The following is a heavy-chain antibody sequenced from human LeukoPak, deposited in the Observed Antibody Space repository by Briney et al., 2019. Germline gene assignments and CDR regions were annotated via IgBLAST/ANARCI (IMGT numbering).Heavy chain of an antibody. D-gene: IGHD2/OR15-2a*01. Sequence: GGSLRLSCAASGFIFSVYGFHWVRQAPGKGLEWVAPIWYDGTKKYYADSVKGRFTISRDDSKNTLDLQMNSLRAVDTAVYYCARDGCSTTSCFDSWGQGTLVTVSS. V-gene: IGHV3-33*01. CDR3: ARDGCSTTSCFDS. CDR1: GFIFSVYG. CDR2: IWYDGTKK. J-gene: IGHJ4*02.